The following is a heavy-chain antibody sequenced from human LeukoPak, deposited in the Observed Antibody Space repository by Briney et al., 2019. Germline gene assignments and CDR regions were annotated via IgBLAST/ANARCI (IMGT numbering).Heavy chain of an antibody. D-gene: IGHD1-26*01. CDR3: ARDFRYSGSYHHWFDP. CDR2: ISSSGTYI. CDR1: GFTFSAYS. J-gene: IGHJ5*02. Sequence: PGGSLRLSCAASGFTFSAYSINGVRQAPGRGLEWASSISSSGTYIYYADSVKGRFTISRDNAKNSLSLQMNSLRAEDTAVYYCARDFRYSGSYHHWFDPWGQGTLVTVSS. V-gene: IGHV3-21*01.